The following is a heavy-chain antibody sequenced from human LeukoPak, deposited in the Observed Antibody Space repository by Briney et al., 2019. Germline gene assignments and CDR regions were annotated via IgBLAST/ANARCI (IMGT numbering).Heavy chain of an antibody. CDR2: IKEDGSEI. V-gene: IGHV3-7*01. CDR3: ARGRRGIVGATTYYYFDY. J-gene: IGHJ4*02. CDR1: AFTFSNYW. Sequence: GGSLRLSCAASAFTFSNYWMSWVRQAPGKGLEWVANIKEDGSEINYVDSVKGRFTISRDNSKNTLYLQMNSLRAEDTAVYYCARGRRGIVGATTYYYFDYWGQGTLVTVSS. D-gene: IGHD1-26*01.